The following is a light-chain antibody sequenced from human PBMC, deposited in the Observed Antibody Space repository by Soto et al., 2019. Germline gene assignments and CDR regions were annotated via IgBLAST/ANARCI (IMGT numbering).Light chain of an antibody. CDR2: DVS. J-gene: IGLJ1*01. CDR1: SSEAGGYNY. V-gene: IGLV2-14*01. CDR3: SSYTNSLTLED. Sequence: QSELNQPASVSGSPGQSITISCTGTSSEAGGYNYVSWYQQHPGKAPKLMIYDVSNRPSGVSNRFSGSKSGYTASLTISEIKAEDIANYNWSSYTNSLTLEDVGTGTIVTVL.